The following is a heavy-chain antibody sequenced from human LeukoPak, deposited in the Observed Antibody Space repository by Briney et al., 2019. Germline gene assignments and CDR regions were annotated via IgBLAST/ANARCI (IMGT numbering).Heavy chain of an antibody. D-gene: IGHD2-15*01. V-gene: IGHV3-43*02. CDR1: RFTFDDYA. CDR3: AKGPYCGGRSCYSSNYGMDV. Sequence: GGSLRVSCAASRFTFDDYAMHWVRQAPGKGLEWVCLISGDGCSTYYADSVKGRFTISRDNSKNSLYLQMNSLRTEDAALYYRAKGPYCGGRSCYSSNYGMDVWGQGTTVTVSS. J-gene: IGHJ6*02. CDR2: ISGDGCST.